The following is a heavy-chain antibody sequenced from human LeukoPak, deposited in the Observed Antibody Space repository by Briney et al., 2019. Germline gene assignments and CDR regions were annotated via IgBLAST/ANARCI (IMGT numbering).Heavy chain of an antibody. V-gene: IGHV3-74*01. CDR1: GFTFSSYW. CDR2: INSDGSDT. J-gene: IGHJ4*02. CDR3: ARGGRLYSYGY. Sequence: PGGSLRLSCAASGFTFSSYWMHWVRQAPGKGLVWVSRINSDGSDTIYADSVKGRFTISRDNAKNTLYLQMNSLRAEDTAVYHCARGGRLYSYGYWGQGTLVTVSS. D-gene: IGHD5-18*01.